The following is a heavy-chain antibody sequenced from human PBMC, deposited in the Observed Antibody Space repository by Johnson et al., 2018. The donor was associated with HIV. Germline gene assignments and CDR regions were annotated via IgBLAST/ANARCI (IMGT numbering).Heavy chain of an antibody. CDR1: GFTFSNAW. CDR2: SYSGGST. Sequence: VQLVESGGGLVQPGGSLRLSCAASGFTFSNAWMSWVRKAPGKGLEWVSVSYSGGSTYYADHVTGRFTISRDNSKNTLYLQMNSLRAEDTAVYYCAKDRVGATDANAFDIWGQGTMVTVSS. CDR3: AKDRVGATDANAFDI. D-gene: IGHD1-26*01. V-gene: IGHV3-66*01. J-gene: IGHJ3*02.